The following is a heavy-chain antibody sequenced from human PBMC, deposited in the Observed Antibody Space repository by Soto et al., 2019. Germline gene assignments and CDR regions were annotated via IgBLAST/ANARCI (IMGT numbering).Heavy chain of an antibody. CDR1: GGTFSSYA. V-gene: IGHV1-69*01. Sequence: QVQLVQSGAEVKKPGSSVKVSCKASGGTFSSYAISWVRQAPGQGLEWMGGIIPIFGTANYAQKFQGRVTITADESTSTAYMALSSLRSEDTAVYYCARGPHYYDSSGLDYWGQGTLVTVSS. CDR3: ARGPHYYDSSGLDY. CDR2: IIPIFGTA. D-gene: IGHD3-22*01. J-gene: IGHJ4*02.